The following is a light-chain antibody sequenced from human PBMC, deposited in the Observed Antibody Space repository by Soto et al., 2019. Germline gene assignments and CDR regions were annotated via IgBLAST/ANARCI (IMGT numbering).Light chain of an antibody. CDR1: QDITNY. CDR3: QQYGSSGT. Sequence: DIQMTQYTSSLSASVGDRVNIPFQASQDITNYLNWYQQKPGKAPKLLIYDASNLETGVPSRFSGSGSGTDFTLTISRLEPEDFAVYYCQQYGSSGTFGQGTKVDIK. V-gene: IGKV1-33*01. J-gene: IGKJ1*01. CDR2: DAS.